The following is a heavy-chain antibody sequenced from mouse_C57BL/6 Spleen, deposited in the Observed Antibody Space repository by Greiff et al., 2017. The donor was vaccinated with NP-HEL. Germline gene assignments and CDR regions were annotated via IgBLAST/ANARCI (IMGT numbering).Heavy chain of an antibody. J-gene: IGHJ4*01. CDR2: INYDGSST. Sequence: EVQLVESEGGLVQPGSSMKLSCTASGFTFSDYYMAWVRQVPEKGLEWVANINYDGSSTYYLDSLKSRFIISRDNAKNILYLQMSSLKSEDTATYYCAREVEYDGYPYAMDYWGQGTSVTVSS. V-gene: IGHV5-16*01. CDR3: AREVEYDGYPYAMDY. D-gene: IGHD2-3*01. CDR1: GFTFSDYY.